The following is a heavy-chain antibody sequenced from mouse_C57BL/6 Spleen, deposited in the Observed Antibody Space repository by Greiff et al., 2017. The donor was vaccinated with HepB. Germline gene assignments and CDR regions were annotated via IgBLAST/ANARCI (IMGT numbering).Heavy chain of an antibody. CDR2: INPSDSDT. CDR3: AIGAYYGSSAGFAY. D-gene: IGHD1-1*01. J-gene: IGHJ3*01. V-gene: IGHV1-74*01. Sequence: QVQLQQPGAELVKPGASVKVSCKASGYTFTSYWMHWVKQRPGQGLEWIGRINPSDSDTNYNQKFKGKATLTVDKYSSTAYLQLSSQTTEDSAVYYCAIGAYYGSSAGFAYWGQGTLVTVSA. CDR1: GYTFTSYW.